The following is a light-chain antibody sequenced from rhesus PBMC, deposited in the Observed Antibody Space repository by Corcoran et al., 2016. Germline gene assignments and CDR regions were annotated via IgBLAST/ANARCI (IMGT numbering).Light chain of an antibody. CDR2: KAS. Sequence: DIQMTQSPSSLSASVGDTVTITCRASQGISSWLAWYQQKPGKALKLLIYKASRLQSGVPSRFSGSGSGTDFTLTISSLQSEDFATYYCQQYSSRPLTFGGGTKVELK. CDR3: QQYSSRPLT. CDR1: QGISSW. V-gene: IGKV1-22*01. J-gene: IGKJ4*01.